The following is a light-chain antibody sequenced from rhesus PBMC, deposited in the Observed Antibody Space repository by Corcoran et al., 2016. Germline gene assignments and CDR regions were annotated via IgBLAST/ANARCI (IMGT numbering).Light chain of an antibody. J-gene: IGKJ2*01. CDR3: QQHNSYPYS. Sequence: DIQMTQSPSSLSASVGDTVTITCQASQGISKYLAWYQQKTGKAPKLLIYDASTLQSGVPSRFSGSESGTEFTLTISSLQPEDFATYYCQQHNSYPYSFGQGTKVEIK. V-gene: IGKV1-25*01. CDR1: QGISKY. CDR2: DAS.